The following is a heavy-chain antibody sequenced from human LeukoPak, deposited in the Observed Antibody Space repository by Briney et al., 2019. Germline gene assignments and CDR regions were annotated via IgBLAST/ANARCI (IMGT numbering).Heavy chain of an antibody. J-gene: IGHJ4*02. CDR3: ARSYSIYDY. D-gene: IGHD6-13*01. V-gene: IGHV3-48*03. CDR1: GFIFSTYE. CDR2: ISSSGSTI. Sequence: GGSLRLSCAASGFIFSTYEMNWVRQAPGKGLEWVSYISSSGSTIYYADSVKGRFTISRDNAKNSLYLQMYSLRAEDTAVYYCARSYSIYDYWGQGTLVTVSS.